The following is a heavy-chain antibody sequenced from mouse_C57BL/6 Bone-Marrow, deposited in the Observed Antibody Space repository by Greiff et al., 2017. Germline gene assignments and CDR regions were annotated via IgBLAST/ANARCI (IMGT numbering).Heavy chain of an antibody. CDR3: AREIYDCYFVY. V-gene: IGHV1-9*01. CDR2: ILPGSGST. D-gene: IGHD2-3*01. J-gene: IGHJ3*01. Sequence: VQLQQSGAELMKPGASVKLSCKATGYTFTGYWIEWVKQRPGHGLEWIGEILPGSGSTNYNEKFKGKATFTADTSSNTAYVQLSSLTTEDSAICYCAREIYDCYFVYWGQGTLVTVSA. CDR1: GYTFTGYW.